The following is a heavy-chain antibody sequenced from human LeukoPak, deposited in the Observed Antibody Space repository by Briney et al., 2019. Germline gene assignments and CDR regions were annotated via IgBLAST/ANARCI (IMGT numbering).Heavy chain of an antibody. CDR1: GGSISSYY. J-gene: IGHJ4*02. CDR2: IYYSGST. D-gene: IGHD6-6*01. V-gene: IGHV4-59*01. CDR3: ARDGGIAARLYYFYY. Sequence: SETLSLTCTVSGGSISSYYWSWIRQPPRKGLEWIGYIYYSGSTNYNPSLKSRVTISVDTSKNQFSLKLSSVTAADTAVYYCARDGGIAARLYYFYYWGQGTLVTVSS.